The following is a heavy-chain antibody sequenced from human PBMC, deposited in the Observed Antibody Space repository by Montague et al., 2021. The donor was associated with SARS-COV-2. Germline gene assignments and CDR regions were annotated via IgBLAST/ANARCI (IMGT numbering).Heavy chain of an antibody. V-gene: IGHV4-31*03. Sequence: TLSLTCTVSGNSVNTGGYYWSWIRQLPGKGLEWIGYIYYSGTTSYSPSLQSRLIISVDTSKNQFSLSLTSVTAADTAVYYCARAVVTNYNFWSGYSRVPDANWFDPWGQGTLVTVSA. CDR1: GNSVNTGGYY. J-gene: IGHJ5*02. CDR3: ARAVVTNYNFWSGYSRVPDANWFDP. D-gene: IGHD3-3*01. CDR2: IYYSGTT.